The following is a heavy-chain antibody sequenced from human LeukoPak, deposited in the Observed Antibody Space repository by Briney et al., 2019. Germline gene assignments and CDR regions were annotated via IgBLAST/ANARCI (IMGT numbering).Heavy chain of an antibody. CDR1: GGTFSSYA. Sequence: WASVKVSCKASGGTFSSYAISWVRQAPGQGLEWMGGIIPIFGTANYAQKFQGRVTITTDESTSTAYMELSSLRSEDTAVYYCARIAAAGTGWFDPWGQGTLVTVSS. CDR3: ARIAAAGTGWFDP. CDR2: IIPIFGTA. D-gene: IGHD6-13*01. V-gene: IGHV1-69*05. J-gene: IGHJ5*02.